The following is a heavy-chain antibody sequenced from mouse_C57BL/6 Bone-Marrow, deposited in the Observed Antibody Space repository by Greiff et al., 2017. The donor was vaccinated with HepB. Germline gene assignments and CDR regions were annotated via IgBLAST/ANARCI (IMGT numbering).Heavy chain of an antibody. V-gene: IGHV1-26*01. J-gene: IGHJ2*01. CDR3: ARGYGSPY. CDR1: GYTFTDYY. CDR2: INPNNGGT. Sequence: EVKLQQSGPELVKPGASVKISCKASGYTFTDYYMNWVKQSHGKSLEWIGDINPNNGGTSYNQKFKGKATLTVDKSSSTAYMELRSLTSEDSAVYYCARGYGSPYWGQGTTLTVSS. D-gene: IGHD1-1*01.